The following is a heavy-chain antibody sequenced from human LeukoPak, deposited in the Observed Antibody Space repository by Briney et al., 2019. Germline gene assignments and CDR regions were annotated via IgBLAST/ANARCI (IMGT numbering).Heavy chain of an antibody. CDR3: ARGDYGDSFDY. V-gene: IGHV4-34*01. CDR1: GGSFSGYY. J-gene: IGHJ4*02. D-gene: IGHD4-17*01. CDR2: INHSGST. Sequence: PSETLSLTCAVYGGSFSGYYWSWIRQPPGKGLEWIGEINHSGSTNYNPSLKSRVTISVDTSKNQFSLKLSPVTAADTAVYYCARGDYGDSFDYWGQGTLVTVSS.